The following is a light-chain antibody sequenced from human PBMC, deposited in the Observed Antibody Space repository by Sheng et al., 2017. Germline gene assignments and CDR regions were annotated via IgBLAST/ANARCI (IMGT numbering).Light chain of an antibody. CDR2: KDT. CDR3: LSADISGTYWV. V-gene: IGLV3-25*03. Sequence: SYELTQPPSVSVSPGQTASITCSGSALPMQNAFWYQQKAGQAPVLVISKDTERPSGIPDRFSGSSSGTTVTLTISGVQPEDEADYHCLSADISGTYWVFGGWDQTDRP. J-gene: IGLJ3*02. CDR1: ALPMQN.